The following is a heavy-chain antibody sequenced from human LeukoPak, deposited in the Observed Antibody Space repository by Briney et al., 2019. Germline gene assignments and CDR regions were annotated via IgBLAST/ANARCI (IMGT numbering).Heavy chain of an antibody. D-gene: IGHD2-21*02. V-gene: IGHV3-66*02. Sequence: GGSLRLSCAASGYTVSRNYMSWVRQAPGKGLEWVSVIYSGGSTYYADSVKGRFTISRENSKNTLYLQMNSLRAEDTAVYYCARDHVAYCGGDCYSEYFQHWGQGTLVTVSS. J-gene: IGHJ1*01. CDR1: GYTVSRNY. CDR2: IYSGGST. CDR3: ARDHVAYCGGDCYSEYFQH.